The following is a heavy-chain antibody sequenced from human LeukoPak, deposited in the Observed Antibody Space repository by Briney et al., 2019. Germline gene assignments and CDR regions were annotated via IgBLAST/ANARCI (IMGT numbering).Heavy chain of an antibody. J-gene: IGHJ6*03. D-gene: IGHD2-15*01. Sequence: GGSLRLSCTACVFPLNRYDMSWMPQSPGKGLEGVSSIDYSGGDTHYADAVKGRFTISRDNSKNTLYLQLSSLRGDDTAVYYCARTTEGYCRGRSCYSYYYYMDVWGKGTTVTVSS. V-gene: IGHV3-23*01. CDR2: IDYSGGDT. CDR3: ARTTEGYCRGRSCYSYYYYMDV. CDR1: VFPLNRYD.